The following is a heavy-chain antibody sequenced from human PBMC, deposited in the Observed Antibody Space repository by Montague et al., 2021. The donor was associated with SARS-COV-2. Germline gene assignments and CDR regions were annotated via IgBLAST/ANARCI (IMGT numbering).Heavy chain of an antibody. Sequence: CAISGDSVWSNTAAWNWIRQSPSGGLEWLGRTNYRSKWTSDYATSVEGRISIDPDTSKNQFFLHLRSVTPEDTGVYYCVRDTGSAQAGFDAWGQGTLITVSS. CDR2: TNYRSKWTS. D-gene: IGHD4-17*01. V-gene: IGHV6-1*01. J-gene: IGHJ4*02. CDR1: GDSVWSNTAA. CDR3: VRDTGSAQAGFDA.